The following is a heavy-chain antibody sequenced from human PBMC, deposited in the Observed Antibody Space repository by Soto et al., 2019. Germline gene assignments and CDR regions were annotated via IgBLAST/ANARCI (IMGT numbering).Heavy chain of an antibody. CDR1: GYTFTSYY. CDR3: ARGIIRDYCSGGSCQGWFDP. J-gene: IGHJ5*02. V-gene: IGHV1-46*01. Sequence: ASVKVSCKASGYTFTSYYMHWVRQAPGQGLEWMGIINPSGGSTSYAQKFQGRVTMTRDTSTSTVYMELSSLRSEDTAVYYCARGIIRDYCSGGSCQGWFDPWGQGTLVTSPQ. CDR2: INPSGGST. D-gene: IGHD2-15*01.